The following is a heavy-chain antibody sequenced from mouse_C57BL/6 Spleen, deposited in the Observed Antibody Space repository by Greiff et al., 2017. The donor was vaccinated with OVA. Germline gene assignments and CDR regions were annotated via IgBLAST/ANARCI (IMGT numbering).Heavy chain of an antibody. D-gene: IGHD1-1*01. CDR2: INPSSGYT. J-gene: IGHJ1*03. Sequence: QVQLKQSGAELARPGASVKMSCKASGYTFTSYTMHWVKQRPGQGLEWIGYINPSSGYTKYNQKFKDKATLTADKSSSTAYMQLSSLTSEDSAVYYCARLGNYGSSYGYFDVWGTGTTVTVSS. CDR3: ARLGNYGSSYGYFDV. CDR1: GYTFTSYT. V-gene: IGHV1-4*01.